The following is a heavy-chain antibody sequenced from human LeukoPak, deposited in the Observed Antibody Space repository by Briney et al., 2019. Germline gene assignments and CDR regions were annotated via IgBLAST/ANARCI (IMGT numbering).Heavy chain of an antibody. V-gene: IGHV3-53*01. CDR1: GFTVSSNY. D-gene: IGHD6-13*01. CDR3: AXGGDSSSWYRFDF. Sequence: GGSLRLSCAASGFTVSSNYMNWVRQAPGKGLEWVSGIYSGGSTYYADSVKGXFTISRDNSKNTMYLQMDSLRAEDTAMYYCAXGGDSSSWYRFDFWGQGTLVAVSS. J-gene: IGHJ4*02. CDR2: IYSGGST.